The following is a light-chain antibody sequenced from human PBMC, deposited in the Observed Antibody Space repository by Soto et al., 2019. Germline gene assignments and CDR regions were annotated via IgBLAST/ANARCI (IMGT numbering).Light chain of an antibody. CDR2: WAS. CDR1: QSVLYSSNNKNY. CDR3: QQYYSTPLT. V-gene: IGKV4-1*01. Sequence: DIVMTQSPDSLAVSLGERATINRKSSQSVLYSSNNKNYLVWYQQKPGQPPKLLLYWASTRESGVPDRFSGSGSGTDFTLTISSLQAEDVDAYYCQQYYSTPLTLGGGTKVDI. J-gene: IGKJ4*01.